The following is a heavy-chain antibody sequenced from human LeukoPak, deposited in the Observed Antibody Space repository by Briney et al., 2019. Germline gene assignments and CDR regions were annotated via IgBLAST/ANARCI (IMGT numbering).Heavy chain of an antibody. CDR2: INPNSGGT. CDR3: ARGLVGATLSYYYYYYMDV. D-gene: IGHD1-26*01. Sequence: ASVKVSCKASGYTFTGYYMHWVRQAPGQGLEWMGWINPNSGGTNYAQKFQGRVTMTRNTSISTAYMELSSLRSEDTAVYYCARGLVGATLSYYYYYYMDVWGKGTTVTISS. J-gene: IGHJ6*03. V-gene: IGHV1-2*02. CDR1: GYTFTGYY.